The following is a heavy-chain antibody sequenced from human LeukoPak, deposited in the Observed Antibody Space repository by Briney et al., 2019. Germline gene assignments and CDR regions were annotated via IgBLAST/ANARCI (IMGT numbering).Heavy chain of an antibody. CDR2: INHSENT. CDR3: ARGAVDTMIVVGSDFDY. Sequence: PSETLSLTCTVSGDSITSYFWSWIRQPPGKGLEWIGEINHSENTNYNPSLKSRVTISVDTSKNQFSLKLSSVTAADTAVYYCARGAVDTMIVVGSDFDYWGQGTLVTVSS. V-gene: IGHV4-34*01. D-gene: IGHD3-22*01. CDR1: GDSITSYF. J-gene: IGHJ4*02.